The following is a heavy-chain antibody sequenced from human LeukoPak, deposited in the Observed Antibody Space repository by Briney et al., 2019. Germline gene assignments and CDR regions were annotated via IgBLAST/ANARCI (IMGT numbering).Heavy chain of an antibody. Sequence: ASVKVSYKASGYTFTSYGISWVRQAPGQGLEWMGWISAYNGNTNYAQKLQGRVTMTTDTSTSTAYMELRSLRSDDTAVYYCARVTKGAPEHYYYMDVWGKGTTVTVSS. V-gene: IGHV1-18*01. CDR3: ARVTKGAPEHYYYMDV. J-gene: IGHJ6*03. CDR1: GYTFTSYG. D-gene: IGHD1-1*01. CDR2: ISAYNGNT.